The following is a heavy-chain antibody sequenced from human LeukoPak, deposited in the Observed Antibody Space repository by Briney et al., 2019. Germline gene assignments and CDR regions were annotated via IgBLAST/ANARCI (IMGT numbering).Heavy chain of an antibody. J-gene: IGHJ4*02. Sequence: PGGSLRLSCAASGFTFSSYWMSWVRQAPGKGLEWVANIKQDGSEKYYVDSVKGRFTISRDNAKNSLYLQMNSLRAEDTAVYYCGGLKLFWSNYFDYWGQGTLVTVSS. CDR3: GGLKLFWSNYFDY. V-gene: IGHV3-7*01. CDR1: GFTFSSYW. CDR2: IKQDGSEK. D-gene: IGHD3-3*01.